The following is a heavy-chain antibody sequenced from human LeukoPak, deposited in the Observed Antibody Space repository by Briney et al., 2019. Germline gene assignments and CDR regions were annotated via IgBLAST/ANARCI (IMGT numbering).Heavy chain of an antibody. J-gene: IGHJ4*02. Sequence: GGSLRLSCTASGFTFSSYAMTWFRQAPRKGLEWVSGIGASGASRAYADSVRGRFTISRDNSKNIVYLQLNSLRAEDTAVYYCTRVGATARVLDYWGQGTLVTVSS. D-gene: IGHD1-26*01. CDR3: TRVGATARVLDY. CDR1: GFTFSSYA. CDR2: IGASGASR. V-gene: IGHV3-23*01.